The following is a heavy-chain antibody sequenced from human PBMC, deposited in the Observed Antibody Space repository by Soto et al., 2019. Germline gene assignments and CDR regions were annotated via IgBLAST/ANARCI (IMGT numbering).Heavy chain of an antibody. CDR2: ISWNSGSI. V-gene: IGHV3-9*01. Sequence: GGSLRLSCAASGFTFDDYAMHWVRQAPGKGLEWVSGISWNSGSIGYADSVKGRFTISRDNAKNSLYLQMNSLRAEDTALYYCAKGGFGELLSYYYYYMDVWGKGTTVTVSS. CDR1: GFTFDDYA. D-gene: IGHD3-10*01. J-gene: IGHJ6*03. CDR3: AKGGFGELLSYYYYYMDV.